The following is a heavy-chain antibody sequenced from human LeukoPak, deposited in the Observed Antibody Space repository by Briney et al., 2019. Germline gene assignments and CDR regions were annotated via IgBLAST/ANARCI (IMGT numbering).Heavy chain of an antibody. CDR2: INQDGGEK. D-gene: IGHD4-17*01. CDR3: ATMTTYDY. J-gene: IGHJ4*02. V-gene: IGHV3-7*01. Sequence: GGSLRLSCAASGFTFSSYWMTWARQAPGKGLEWVANINQDGGEKYYVDSVKGRFTISRGNAKNSLYLQMSSLRAEDTAVYYCATMTTYDYWGQGTLVTVSS. CDR1: GFTFSSYW.